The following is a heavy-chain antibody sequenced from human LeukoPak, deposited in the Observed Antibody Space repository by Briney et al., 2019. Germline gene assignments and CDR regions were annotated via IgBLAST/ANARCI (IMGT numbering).Heavy chain of an antibody. J-gene: IGHJ4*02. CDR3: AKASYTSGEYFFDY. CDR2: ISGSGGST. Sequence: GGTLRLSCAASGFTFSSYGMSWVRQAPGKGLEWVSAISGSGGSTYYADSVKGRFTISRDNSKNTLYLQMNSLRAEDTAVYYCAKASYTSGEYFFDYWGQGSLVTVSS. D-gene: IGHD1-26*01. V-gene: IGHV3-23*01. CDR1: GFTFSSYG.